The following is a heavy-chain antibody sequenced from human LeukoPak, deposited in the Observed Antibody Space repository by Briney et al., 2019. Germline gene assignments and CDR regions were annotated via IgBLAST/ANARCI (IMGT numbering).Heavy chain of an antibody. CDR2: INHSGST. J-gene: IGHJ4*02. CDR3: ASRYLTGSPDY. V-gene: IGHV4-34*01. CDR1: GGSFSGYY. Sequence: PSETLSLTCAVYGGSFSGYYWSWIRQPPGKGLEWIGEINHSGSTNYNPSLKSRVTISVDTSKNQFSLKLSSVTAADTAVYYCASRYLTGSPDYWGQGTLVTVSS. D-gene: IGHD3-9*01.